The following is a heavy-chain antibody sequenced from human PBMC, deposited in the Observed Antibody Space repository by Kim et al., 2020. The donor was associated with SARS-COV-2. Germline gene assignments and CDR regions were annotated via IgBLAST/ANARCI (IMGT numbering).Heavy chain of an antibody. J-gene: IGHJ4*02. CDR3: TTGRGVATIMKDY. V-gene: IGHV3-15*01. CDR2: IKSKTDGGTT. D-gene: IGHD5-12*01. CDR1: GFTFSNAW. Sequence: GGSLRLSCAASGFTFSNAWMSWVRQAPGKGLEWVGRIKSKTDGGTTDYAAPVKGRFTISRDDSKNTLYLQMNSLKTEDTAVYYCTTGRGVATIMKDYWGQGTLVTVSS.